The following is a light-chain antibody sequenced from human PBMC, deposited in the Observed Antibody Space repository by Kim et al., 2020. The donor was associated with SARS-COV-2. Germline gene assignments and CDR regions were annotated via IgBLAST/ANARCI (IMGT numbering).Light chain of an antibody. J-gene: IGKJ4*01. V-gene: IGKV3-11*01. CDR3: QQRDSWPLT. CDR2: DAT. CDR1: QSIRTY. Sequence: LSPGERATLSCRASQSIRTYLAWYQQKPGQAPRLLIHDATHRATGIPARFSGSGSGTDFTLTISSLEPEDFAVYYCQQRDSWPLTFGGGTKVDIK.